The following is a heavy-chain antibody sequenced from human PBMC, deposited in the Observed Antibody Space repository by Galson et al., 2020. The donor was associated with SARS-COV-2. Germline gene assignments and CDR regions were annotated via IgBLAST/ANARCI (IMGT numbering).Heavy chain of an antibody. Sequence: GASVKVSCKASGFTFNSPAVQWVRQARGQRLEWIGWVVVGRGNTNYAQKFQERVTITMDMTTSTAYMELSSLGSEDTVVYYCAAWGPLKLEDALDIWGQGTIVTVSS. D-gene: IGHD7-27*01. V-gene: IGHV1-58*01. CDR2: VVVGRGNT. J-gene: IGHJ3*02. CDR3: AAWGPLKLEDALDI. CDR1: GFTFNSPA.